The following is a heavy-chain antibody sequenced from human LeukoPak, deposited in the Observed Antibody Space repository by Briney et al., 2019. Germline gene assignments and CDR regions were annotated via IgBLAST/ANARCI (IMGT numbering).Heavy chain of an antibody. J-gene: IGHJ2*01. CDR3: ARGDPYGDYRSYWYFDL. Sequence: PSETLSLTCTVSGGSISSGGYYWSWIRQHPGKGLEWIGYIYYSGSTYYNPSLKSRVTISVDTSKNQFSLKLSSVTAADTAVYYCARGDPYGDYRSYWYFDLWGRGTLVTVSS. CDR2: IYYSGST. V-gene: IGHV4-31*03. D-gene: IGHD4-17*01. CDR1: GGSISSGGYY.